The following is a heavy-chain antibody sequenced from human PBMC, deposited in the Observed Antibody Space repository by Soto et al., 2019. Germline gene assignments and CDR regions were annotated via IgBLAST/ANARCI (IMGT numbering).Heavy chain of an antibody. CDR2: IYYSGST. CDR3: ARDTIFGTFSGMDV. J-gene: IGHJ6*02. V-gene: IGHV4-31*03. Sequence: KASQTLSFTYIVSPGSINGGGYYWSLLRKHPWQGLEWNGYIYYSGSTYYNPSLKSRVTISVDTSKNQFSLKLSSVTAADTAVYYCARDTIFGTFSGMDVWGQGTTVTVSS. CDR1: PGSINGGGYY. D-gene: IGHD3-3*01.